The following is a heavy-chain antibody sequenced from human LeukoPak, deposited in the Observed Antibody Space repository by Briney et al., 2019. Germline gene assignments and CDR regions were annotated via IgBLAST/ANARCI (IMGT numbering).Heavy chain of an antibody. CDR2: ISYDGSNK. V-gene: IGHV3-30*18. CDR3: AKDAQAMYYYDSSGNHDAFDI. J-gene: IGHJ3*02. CDR1: GFTFSSYG. Sequence: GGSLRLSCAASGFTFSSYGMHWVRQAPGKGLEWVAVISYDGSNKYYADSVKGRFTISRDNSKNTLYLQMNSLRAEDTAVYYCAKDAQAMYYYDSSGNHDAFDIWGQGTMVTVSS. D-gene: IGHD3-22*01.